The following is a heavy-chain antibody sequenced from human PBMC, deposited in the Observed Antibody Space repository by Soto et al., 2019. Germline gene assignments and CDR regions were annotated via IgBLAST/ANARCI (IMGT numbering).Heavy chain of an antibody. CDR2: INPSGTST. D-gene: IGHD1-1*01. CDR3: ARVAYNWNDVGPFDD. Sequence: ASVKVSCKASGYTFTNYYMHWVRQAPGQGLEWMGLINPSGTSTRYAQKFQARVTMTRDTSTSTVYMQLSSLRSDDTAVYYCARVAYNWNDVGPFDDWGQGTLVTVSS. J-gene: IGHJ4*02. V-gene: IGHV1-46*01. CDR1: GYTFTNYY.